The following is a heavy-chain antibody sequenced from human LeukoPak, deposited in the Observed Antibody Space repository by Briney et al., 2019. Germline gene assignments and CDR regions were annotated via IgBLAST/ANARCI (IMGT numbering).Heavy chain of an antibody. D-gene: IGHD3-10*01. V-gene: IGHV1-2*02. CDR1: GYTFTGYY. CDR2: ISPNTGDT. CDR3: VRIGEDY. Sequence: ASVTVSCKASGYTFTGYYLHWVRQAPGQGLEWMGWISPNTGDTSYAQKLQGRVTMTRDTSINTAYMGLGGLRSDDTAIYYCVRIGEDYWGQGTLVTVSS. J-gene: IGHJ4*02.